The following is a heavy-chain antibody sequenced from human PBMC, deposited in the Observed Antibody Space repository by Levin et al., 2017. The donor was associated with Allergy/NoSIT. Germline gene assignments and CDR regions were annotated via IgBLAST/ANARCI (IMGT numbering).Heavy chain of an antibody. J-gene: IGHJ3*02. CDR2: INSDGSST. CDR3: ARKGYCSSTSCLGGQENDAFDI. CDR1: GFTFSSYW. Sequence: GGSLRLSCAASGFTFSSYWMHWVRQAPGKGLVWVSRINSDGSSTSYADSVKGRFTISRDNAKNTLYLQMNSLRAEDTAVYYCARKGYCSSTSCLGGQENDAFDIWGQGTMVTVSS. V-gene: IGHV3-74*01. D-gene: IGHD2-2*01.